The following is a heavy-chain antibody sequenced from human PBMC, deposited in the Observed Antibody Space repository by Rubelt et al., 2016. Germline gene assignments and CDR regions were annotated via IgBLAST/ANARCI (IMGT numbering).Heavy chain of an antibody. CDR1: GYTFTSYA. Sequence: QVQLVQSGAEVKKPGASVKVSCKASGYTFTSYAMHWVRQAPGQRLEWMGWINAGNGNTKYSQKFQGRVTITRDTSARTAYMELSSLRSEDTAVYYCARGEGATFGWFDPWGQGTLVTVSS. CDR2: INAGNGNT. CDR3: ARGEGATFGWFDP. V-gene: IGHV1-3*01. D-gene: IGHD3-16*01. J-gene: IGHJ5*02.